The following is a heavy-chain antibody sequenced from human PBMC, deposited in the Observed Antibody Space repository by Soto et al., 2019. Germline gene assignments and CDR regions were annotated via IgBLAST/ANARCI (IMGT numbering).Heavy chain of an antibody. CDR3: ARGRGLGDC. Sequence: QVQLVQSGAEVKKPGASVKVSCKASGYTFSSYYIHWVRQAPGQGLEWIGIINPNGGSTNYAQNFKARPPVTRDTSTATVYRALSALTSGDPAMYYCARGRGLGDCGGQGTLVTVSS. CDR1: GYTFSSYY. V-gene: IGHV1-46*01. CDR2: INPNGGST. D-gene: IGHD3-9*01. J-gene: IGHJ4*02.